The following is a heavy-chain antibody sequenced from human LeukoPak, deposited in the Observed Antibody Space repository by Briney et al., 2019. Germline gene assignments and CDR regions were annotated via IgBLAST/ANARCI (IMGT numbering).Heavy chain of an antibody. CDR3: ARDRVTMVRGVYYYGMDV. V-gene: IGHV3-21*01. J-gene: IGHJ6*02. CDR1: GFTVSSNY. D-gene: IGHD3-10*01. Sequence: GGSLRLSCAASGFTVSSNYLNWVRQAPGKGLEWVSSISSSSSYIYYADSVKGRFTISRDNAKNSLYLQMNSLRAEDTAVYYCARDRVTMVRGVYYYGMDVWGQGTTVTVSS. CDR2: ISSSSSYI.